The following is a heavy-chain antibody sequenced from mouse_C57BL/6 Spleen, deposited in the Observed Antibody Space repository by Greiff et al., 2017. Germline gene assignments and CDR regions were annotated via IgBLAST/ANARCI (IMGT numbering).Heavy chain of an antibody. CDR1: GFTFSSYA. J-gene: IGHJ2*01. V-gene: IGHV5-9-1*02. Sequence: LVESGEGLVKPGGSLKLSCADSGFTFSSYALSWVRQTPEKRLEWVAYISSGGDSIYYADTVKGRFTISRDNARNTLYLQMSSLKSEDTAMYYCTRDPLFDYWGQGTTLTVSS. CDR2: ISSGGDSI. CDR3: TRDPLFDY.